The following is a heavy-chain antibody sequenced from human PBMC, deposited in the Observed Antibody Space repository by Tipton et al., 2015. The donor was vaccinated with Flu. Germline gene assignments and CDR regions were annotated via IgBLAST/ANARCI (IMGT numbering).Heavy chain of an antibody. V-gene: IGHV3-23*01. CDR2: ISGSGGYT. CDR1: GFTFSSYA. Sequence: SLRLSCAASGFTFSSYAMSWVRQAPGKGLEWVSVISGSGGYTYDADSVKGRFTISRDNGKNTLYLQMNSLRAEDTAVYYCAKGLKQWLPGFPDYWGQGTLVTVSS. D-gene: IGHD6-19*01. J-gene: IGHJ4*02. CDR3: AKGLKQWLPGFPDY.